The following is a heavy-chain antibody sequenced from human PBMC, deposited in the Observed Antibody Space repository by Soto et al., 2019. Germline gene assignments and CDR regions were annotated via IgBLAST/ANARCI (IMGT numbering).Heavy chain of an antibody. CDR3: ARYRREAVAGYTLDN. Sequence: PSETLSLTCTVSGGSISSNYWTWIRQPPGKGLEGIGYVYNSGSTNYNPSLKSRVTISEDTSKSQFSLKVNSMTAADTAVYYCARYRREAVAGYTLDNWGQGILVTVSS. J-gene: IGHJ4*02. V-gene: IGHV4-59*01. D-gene: IGHD6-13*01. CDR2: VYNSGST. CDR1: GGSISSNY.